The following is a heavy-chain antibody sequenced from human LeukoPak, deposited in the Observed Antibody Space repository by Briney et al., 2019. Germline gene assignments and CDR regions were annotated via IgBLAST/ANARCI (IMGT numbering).Heavy chain of an antibody. V-gene: IGHV3-21*01. J-gene: IGHJ5*02. CDR1: GFTFSSYS. CDR2: ISSSSSYI. D-gene: IGHD6-13*01. CDR3: ARDSSSQGWFDP. Sequence: GGSLRLSCAASGFTFSSYSMNWVRQAPGKGLEWVSSISSSSSYIYYADSVKGRFTISRDNAKNSLYLQMNSPRAEDTAVYYCARDSSSQGWFDPWGQGTLVTVSS.